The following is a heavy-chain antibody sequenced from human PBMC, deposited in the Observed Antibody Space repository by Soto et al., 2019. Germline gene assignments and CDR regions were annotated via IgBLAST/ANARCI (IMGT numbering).Heavy chain of an antibody. Sequence: EVQLLESGGGFEQPGGSLRLSCAASGFTFSTIAMAWVRQAPGKGLEWVSSISPSGDYAYFADSVKGWFTMSRDNSKNTVYLQLDSLRVEDTATYYCVKATSGGLLYYGMEVWGQGTTVTVSS. CDR2: ISPSGDYA. J-gene: IGHJ6*02. CDR3: VKATSGGLLYYGMEV. V-gene: IGHV3-23*01. D-gene: IGHD1-26*01. CDR1: GFTFSTIA.